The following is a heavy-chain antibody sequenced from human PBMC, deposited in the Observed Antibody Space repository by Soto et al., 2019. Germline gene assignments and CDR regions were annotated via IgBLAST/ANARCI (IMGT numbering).Heavy chain of an antibody. CDR2: IIPIFGTA. Sequence: SVKVSCKASGGTFSSYAISWVRQAPGQGLEWMGGIIPIFGTANYAQKFQGRVTITADESTSTAYMELSSPRSEDTAVYYCARVGSSPYWYFDLWGRGTLVTVSS. V-gene: IGHV1-69*13. CDR3: ARVGSSPYWYFDL. D-gene: IGHD1-26*01. CDR1: GGTFSSYA. J-gene: IGHJ2*01.